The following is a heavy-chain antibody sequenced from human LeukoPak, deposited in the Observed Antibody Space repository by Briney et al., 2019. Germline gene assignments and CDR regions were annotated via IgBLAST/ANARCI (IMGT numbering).Heavy chain of an antibody. J-gene: IGHJ4*02. Sequence: GASVRLSCTASGYTFTGYYMHWVRQAPGQGLEWMGWINPNSGGTNYAQKFQGRVTMTRDTSISTAYMELSRLRSDDTAVYYCARDLPPYGDYVGYWGQGTLVTVSS. V-gene: IGHV1-2*02. CDR3: ARDLPPYGDYVGY. CDR2: INPNSGGT. D-gene: IGHD4-17*01. CDR1: GYTFTGYY.